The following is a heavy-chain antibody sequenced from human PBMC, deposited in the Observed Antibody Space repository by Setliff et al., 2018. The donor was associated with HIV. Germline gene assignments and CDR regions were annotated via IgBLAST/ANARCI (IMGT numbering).Heavy chain of an antibody. V-gene: IGHV3-11*05. J-gene: IGHJ4*02. CDR3: AKDVYVAKYYYGSSGYSGSYYFDY. CDR2: ISTTSSNT. D-gene: IGHD3-22*01. Sequence: CAASRFDFNNYWMCWVRQAPGKGLEWVSYISTTSSNTNYADSVKGRFTISRDSSKNTLYLQMNSLRAEDTAVYYCAKDVYVAKYYYGSSGYSGSYYFDYWGQGTLVTVSS. CDR1: RFDFNNYW.